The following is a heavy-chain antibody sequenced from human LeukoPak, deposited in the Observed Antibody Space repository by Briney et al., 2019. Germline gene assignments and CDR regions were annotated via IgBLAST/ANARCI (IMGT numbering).Heavy chain of an antibody. J-gene: IGHJ4*02. CDR2: ISFDGSTK. CDR3: ARGVVTAYAAFDS. Sequence: GRSLRLSCAGSGFTFSSYGMHWVRQAPGKGLEWVSMISFDGSTKDYADSVKGRFTISRDNSKNTLDLQMTSLRTEDTAVYYCARGVVTAYAAFDSWGQGTLVTVSS. D-gene: IGHD2-21*02. V-gene: IGHV3-30*03. CDR1: GFTFSSYG.